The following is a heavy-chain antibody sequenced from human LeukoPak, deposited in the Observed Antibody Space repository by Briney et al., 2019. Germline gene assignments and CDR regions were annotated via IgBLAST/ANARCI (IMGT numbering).Heavy chain of an antibody. CDR2: INTDGSST. CDR3: ARGAYSSLVKERYYYYYYMDV. CDR1: GFIFSSYW. Sequence: GGSLRLSCAASGFIFSSYWMHWVRHAPGKGLAWVSRINTDGSSTSYADSVKGRFTISRDNAKNTLYLQMNSLRAEDTAVYYCARGAYSSLVKERYYYYYYMDVWGKGTTVTVSS. D-gene: IGHD3-9*01. J-gene: IGHJ6*03. V-gene: IGHV3-74*01.